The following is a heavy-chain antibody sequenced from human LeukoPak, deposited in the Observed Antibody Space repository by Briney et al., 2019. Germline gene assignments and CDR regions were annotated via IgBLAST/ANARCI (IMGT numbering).Heavy chain of an antibody. CDR1: GGSISSGGYY. V-gene: IGHV4-30-2*01. Sequence: RSSQTLSLTCTVSGGSISSGGYYWSWIRQPPGKGLEWIGYIYHSGGTYYNPSLKSRVTISVDRSKNQFSLNLSSVTAADTAVYYCAREGYCSGGSCDNWFDPWGQGTLVTVSS. D-gene: IGHD2-15*01. CDR3: AREGYCSGGSCDNWFDP. J-gene: IGHJ5*02. CDR2: IYHSGGT.